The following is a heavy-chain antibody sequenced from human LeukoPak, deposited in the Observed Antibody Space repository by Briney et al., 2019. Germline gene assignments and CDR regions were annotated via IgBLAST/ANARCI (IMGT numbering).Heavy chain of an antibody. Sequence: PSETLSLTCTVSGDSISTYYWSWIRQPPGKGLEWIGYVYYSGNTNYNPSLKSRVTISVDTSKNQFSLQLRSVTAADTAVYYCARGVWLQSYSLDYWGQGTLVTVSS. CDR1: GDSISTYY. D-gene: IGHD5-24*01. CDR2: VYYSGNT. J-gene: IGHJ4*02. CDR3: ARGVWLQSYSLDY. V-gene: IGHV4-59*01.